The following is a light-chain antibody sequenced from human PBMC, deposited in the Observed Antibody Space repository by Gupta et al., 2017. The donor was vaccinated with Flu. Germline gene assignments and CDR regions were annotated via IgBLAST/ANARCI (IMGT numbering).Light chain of an antibody. CDR2: SGS. CDR1: QSSSIY. Sequence: VGVSVTITGRESQSSSIYLNWYQQKPGKAPKLLIYSGSSLQSAVPSRFSGSGSETDFTLTISSLQPEDFATYYCRQSYSRLTFGGGTKVEIK. V-gene: IGKV1-39*01. CDR3: RQSYSRLT. J-gene: IGKJ4*01.